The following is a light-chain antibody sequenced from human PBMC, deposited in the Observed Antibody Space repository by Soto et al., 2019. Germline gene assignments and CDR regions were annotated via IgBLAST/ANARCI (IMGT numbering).Light chain of an antibody. Sequence: QSALTQPPSASGSPGQSVTISCTGTSSDVGGYNYVSWYQQHPGKAPKLMIYEVDQRPSGVPDRFSGSKSGNTASLTVSGLQAEDEADYYCSSYAGSNTHDVFGTGTKLTVL. J-gene: IGLJ1*01. V-gene: IGLV2-8*01. CDR1: SSDVGGYNY. CDR2: EVD. CDR3: SSYAGSNTHDV.